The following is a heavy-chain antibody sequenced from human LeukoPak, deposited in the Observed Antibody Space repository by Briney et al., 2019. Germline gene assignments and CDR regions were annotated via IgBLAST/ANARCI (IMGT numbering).Heavy chain of an antibody. V-gene: IGHV4-39*07. CDR2: IYYSGST. CDR3: ASLQMATIVFDY. D-gene: IGHD5-24*01. Sequence: PSETLSLTCTVSGDSISSSSYYWGWIRQPPGKGLEWIGSIYYSGSTYYNPSLKSRVTISVDTSKNQFSLKLSSVTAADTAVYYCASLQMATIVFDYWGQGTLVTVSS. J-gene: IGHJ4*02. CDR1: GDSISSSSYY.